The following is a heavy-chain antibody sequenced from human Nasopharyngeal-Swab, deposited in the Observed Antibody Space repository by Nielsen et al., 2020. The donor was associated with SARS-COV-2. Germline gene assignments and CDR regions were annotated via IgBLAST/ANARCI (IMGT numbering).Heavy chain of an antibody. CDR1: GYTFIDYY. CDR3: ARDATGDEYFDY. D-gene: IGHD7-27*01. CDR2: ISPNSGGT. Sequence: ASVKVSCKTSGYTFIDYYIHWVRQAPGQGLEWMGWISPNSGGTNYAQIFQGRVTMTRDTSISTAYTELSRLRSDDTAVYYCARDATGDEYFDYWGQGTLVTVSS. V-gene: IGHV1-2*02. J-gene: IGHJ4*02.